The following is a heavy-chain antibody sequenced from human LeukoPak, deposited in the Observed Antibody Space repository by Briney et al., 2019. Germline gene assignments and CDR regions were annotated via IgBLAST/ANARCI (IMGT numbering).Heavy chain of an antibody. CDR3: ARTGYGDHFNL. J-gene: IGHJ2*01. V-gene: IGHV4-59*08. D-gene: IGHD4-17*01. CDR1: GGSMSSNY. Sequence: SETLSLTCTVSGGSMSSNYCSWIRQPPGKGLEFIGYIHYSGSTNYNPSLKSRVTISVDTSKNHFSLKLSSVTAADTAVYYCARTGYGDHFNLWGRGTVVTVSS. CDR2: IHYSGST.